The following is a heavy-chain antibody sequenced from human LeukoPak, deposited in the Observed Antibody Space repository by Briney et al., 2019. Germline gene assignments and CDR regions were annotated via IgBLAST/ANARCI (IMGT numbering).Heavy chain of an antibody. CDR2: ISDSGGST. Sequence: GGSLRLSCAASGFTFSDYYMSWIPQAPGKGLEWVSGISDSGGSTYYADSVKGRFTISRDSSKNTLYLQMNTLRAEDTAVYYCANTGYESYYFDCWGQGTLVTVSS. CDR1: GFTFSDYY. V-gene: IGHV3-23*01. CDR3: ANTGYESYYFDC. D-gene: IGHD5-18*01. J-gene: IGHJ4*02.